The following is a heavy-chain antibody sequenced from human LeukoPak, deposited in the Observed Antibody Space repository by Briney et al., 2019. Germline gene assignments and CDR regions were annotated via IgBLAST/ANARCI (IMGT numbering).Heavy chain of an antibody. CDR2: MNPNSGNT. J-gene: IGHJ5*02. CDR1: GYTFTSYD. V-gene: IGHV1-8*03. D-gene: IGHD6-19*01. Sequence: ASVKVSCKASGYTFTSYDINWVRQATGQGLEWMGWMNPNSGNTGYAQKFQGRVTITRNTSISTAYMELSSLRSEDTAVYYCARDPTVENSSGWPALASWGQGTLVTVSS. CDR3: ARDPTVENSSGWPALAS.